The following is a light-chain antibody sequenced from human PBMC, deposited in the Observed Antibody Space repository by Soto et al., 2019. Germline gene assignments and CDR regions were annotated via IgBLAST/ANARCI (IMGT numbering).Light chain of an antibody. J-gene: IGLJ2*01. V-gene: IGLV1-47*01. CDR3: AVWDDSLSGREV. CDR1: SSSIGSNY. CDR2: KNN. Sequence: QSVLTQPPSASGTPGQRVTISCSGSSSSIGSNYVYWYQQVPGTTPKLLIYKNNQRPSGVPERFSGSTSGTSASLAISGLRSEDEADYYCAVWDDSLSGREVFGGGTKLTVL.